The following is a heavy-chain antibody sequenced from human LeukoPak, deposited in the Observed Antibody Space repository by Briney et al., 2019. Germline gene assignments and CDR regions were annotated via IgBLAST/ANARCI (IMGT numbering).Heavy chain of an antibody. D-gene: IGHD3-16*01. CDR2: IKQDGSQK. CDR1: RFTFGNNW. V-gene: IGHV3-7*03. CDR3: ARDQGENWFDP. J-gene: IGHJ5*02. Sequence: GGSLKRSCVATRFTFGNNWMSWVRQAPGKGLEWVANIKQDGSQKYYVDSVKGRFTISRDNAKNSLYLQMNSLRAEDTAVYYCARDQGENWFDPWGQGTLVTVSS.